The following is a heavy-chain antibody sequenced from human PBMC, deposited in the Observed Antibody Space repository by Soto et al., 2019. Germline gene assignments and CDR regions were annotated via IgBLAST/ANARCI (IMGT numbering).Heavy chain of an antibody. CDR2: ISSSSSYI. D-gene: IGHD2-15*01. Sequence: GGSLRLSCAASGFTFSSYSMNWVRQAPGKGLEWVSSISSSSSYIYYADSVKGRFTISRDNAKNSLYLQMNSLRAEDTAVYYCARDDTLCSGGSCYVDAFDIWGQGTMVTVSS. V-gene: IGHV3-21*01. CDR1: GFTFSSYS. J-gene: IGHJ3*02. CDR3: ARDDTLCSGGSCYVDAFDI.